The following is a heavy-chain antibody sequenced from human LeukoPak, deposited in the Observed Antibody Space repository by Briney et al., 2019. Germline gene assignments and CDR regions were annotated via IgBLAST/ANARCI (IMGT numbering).Heavy chain of an antibody. V-gene: IGHV3-30*02. CDR1: GLTFSSYG. CDR2: IRYDGSNK. D-gene: IGHD6-13*01. Sequence: GGSLRLSCAASGLTFSSYGMHWVRQAPGKGLEWVAFIRYDGSNKYYADSVKGRFTISRDNSRNTLYLQMNSLRAEDTAVYYCAKDRIAAAGESYYFDYWGQGTLVTVSS. CDR3: AKDRIAAAGESYYFDY. J-gene: IGHJ4*02.